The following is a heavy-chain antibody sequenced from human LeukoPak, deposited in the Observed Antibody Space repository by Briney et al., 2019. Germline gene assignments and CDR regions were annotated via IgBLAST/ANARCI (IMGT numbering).Heavy chain of an antibody. CDR1: GFTFSDYY. D-gene: IGHD6-13*01. J-gene: IGHJ6*02. Sequence: GGSLRLSCAASGFTFSDYYMSWIRQAPGKGLEWVSYISSSGSTIYYAGSVKGRFTISRDNAKNSLYLQMNSLRAEDTAVYYCAGAAGTESYYYYGMDVWGQGTTVTVSS. V-gene: IGHV3-11*01. CDR3: AGAAGTESYYYYGMDV. CDR2: ISSSGSTI.